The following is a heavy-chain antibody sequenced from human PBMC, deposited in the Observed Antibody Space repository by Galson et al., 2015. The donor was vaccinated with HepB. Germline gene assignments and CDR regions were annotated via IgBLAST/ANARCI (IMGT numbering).Heavy chain of an antibody. D-gene: IGHD6-13*01. Sequence: SLRLSCAASGFTFSSYAMSWVRQAPGKGLEWVSAISGSGGSTYYADSVKGRFTISRDNSKNTLYLQMNSLRAEDTAVYYCAKEGIAAAGKRNWFDPWGQGTLVTVSS. CDR1: GFTFSSYA. J-gene: IGHJ5*02. CDR3: AKEGIAAAGKRNWFDP. CDR2: ISGSGGST. V-gene: IGHV3-23*01.